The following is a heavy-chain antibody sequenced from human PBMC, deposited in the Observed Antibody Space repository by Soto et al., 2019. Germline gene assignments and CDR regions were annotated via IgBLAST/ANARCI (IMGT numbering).Heavy chain of an antibody. V-gene: IGHV4-61*01. D-gene: IGHD3-22*01. J-gene: IGHJ4*02. CDR1: CGSVISGSYY. CDR3: ARAGTDYYDSSGYYFSFDY. Sequence: SETLSLTCTFSCGSVISGSYYWSWIRQPPGKGLEWIGYIYYSGSTNYNPSLKSRVTISVDTSKNQFSLKLSSVTAADTAVYYCARAGTDYYDSSGYYFSFDYWGQGTLVTVSS. CDR2: IYYSGST.